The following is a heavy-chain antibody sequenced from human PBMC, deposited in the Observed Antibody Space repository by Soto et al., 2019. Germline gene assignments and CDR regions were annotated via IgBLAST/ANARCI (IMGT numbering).Heavy chain of an antibody. CDR3: ARMVAARHLDP. D-gene: IGHD6-6*01. V-gene: IGHV4-31*03. J-gene: IGHJ5*02. CDR2: IYYSGST. CDR1: GGSISSGGYY. Sequence: SETLSLTCTVSGGSISSGGYYWSWIRQHPGKGLEWIGYIYYSGSTYYNPSLKSRVTISVDTSKNQFSLKLSSVTAADTAVYYCARMVAARHLDPWGQGTLVTVSS.